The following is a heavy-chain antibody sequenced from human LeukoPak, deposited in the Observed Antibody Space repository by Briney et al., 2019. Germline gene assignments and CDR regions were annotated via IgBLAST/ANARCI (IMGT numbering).Heavy chain of an antibody. CDR3: ARKENVYYYFDY. Sequence: PSETLSLTCAVSGYSITSSSWWGWIRQPPGKGLEWIGYIYHSGTTYYNPSLQSRVTMSVDTSKNQFSLKLSSVTAVDTAVYYCARKENVYYYFDYWDQGTLVTVSS. CDR1: GYSITSSSW. D-gene: IGHD3-10*01. V-gene: IGHV4-28*01. J-gene: IGHJ4*02. CDR2: IYHSGTT.